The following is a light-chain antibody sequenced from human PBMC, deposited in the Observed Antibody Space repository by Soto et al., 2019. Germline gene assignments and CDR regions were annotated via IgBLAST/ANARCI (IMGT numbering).Light chain of an antibody. J-gene: IGLJ2*01. V-gene: IGLV1-44*01. CDR1: SSNIGSKV. Sequence: QSVLTQPPSASGTPGQRVTISCSGSSSNIGSKVVNWYQQVSGTAPKLLIYSTNQRPSGVPDRFSGPKSGTSASLAISGLQSEDEADYYCATWDDTLDGVVFGGGTKVTVL. CDR2: STN. CDR3: ATWDDTLDGVV.